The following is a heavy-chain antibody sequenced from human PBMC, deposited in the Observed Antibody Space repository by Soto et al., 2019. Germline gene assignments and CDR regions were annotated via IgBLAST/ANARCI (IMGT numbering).Heavy chain of an antibody. V-gene: IGHV1-18*01. CDR2: ISVYNDNT. D-gene: IGHD2-15*01. CDR1: GYPFSTYA. Sequence: GASVKVSCKTSGYPFSTYALHWVRQAPGQRLEWMGWISVYNDNTNYAQKLQGRVTVTTDTSTSTAYMELRSLRSDDTAVYYCARDDEAVRFDYWGQGTLVTVSS. CDR3: ARDDEAVRFDY. J-gene: IGHJ4*02.